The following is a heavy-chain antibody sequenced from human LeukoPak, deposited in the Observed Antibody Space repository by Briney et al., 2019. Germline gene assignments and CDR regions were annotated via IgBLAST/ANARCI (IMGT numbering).Heavy chain of an antibody. V-gene: IGHV1-69*05. J-gene: IGHJ4*02. D-gene: IGHD3-10*01. Sequence: SVKVSCKASGGTFSSYAISWVRQAPGQGLEWMGGIIPIFGTANYAQKFQGRVTITTDESTSTAYMELSSLRSEDTAVYYCARARGFGGDFDYWGQGTLVTVSS. CDR3: ARARGFGGDFDY. CDR1: GGTFSSYA. CDR2: IIPIFGTA.